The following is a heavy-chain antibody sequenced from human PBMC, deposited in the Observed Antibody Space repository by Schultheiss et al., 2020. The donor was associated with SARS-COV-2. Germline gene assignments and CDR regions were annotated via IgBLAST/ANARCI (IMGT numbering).Heavy chain of an antibody. V-gene: IGHV3-30*03. CDR2: ISYDGSNK. CDR3: ARSPENYYDSSVYYRDQFNRPFDY. D-gene: IGHD3-22*01. CDR1: GFTFSSYG. J-gene: IGHJ4*02. Sequence: GESLKISCAASGFTFSSYGMHWVRQAPGKGLEWVAVISYDGSNKYYADSGKGRFTISRDNSKNTLYLQMNSLRAEDTAVYYCARSPENYYDSSVYYRDQFNRPFDYWGQGTLVTVAS.